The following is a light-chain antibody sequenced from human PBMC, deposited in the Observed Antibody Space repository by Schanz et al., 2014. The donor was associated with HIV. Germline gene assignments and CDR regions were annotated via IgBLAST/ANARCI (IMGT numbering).Light chain of an antibody. V-gene: IGKV3-20*01. Sequence: EIVLTQSPATLSLSPGERATLSCRASQSVSTSYLAWYQQKPDQPPRLLIYGASTRATGVPARSSGSGSGTEFTLTISSLQSEDFAAYYCQQSGSSPYTFGQGTKVEIK. CDR1: QSVSTSY. CDR3: QQSGSSPYT. J-gene: IGKJ2*01. CDR2: GAS.